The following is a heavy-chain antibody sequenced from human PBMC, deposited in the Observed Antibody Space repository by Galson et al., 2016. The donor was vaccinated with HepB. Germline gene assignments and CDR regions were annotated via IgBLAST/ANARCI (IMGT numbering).Heavy chain of an antibody. CDR1: GFTFSNYP. J-gene: IGHJ4*02. Sequence: SLRLSCAASGFTFSNYPMSWVRQAAGKGLEWVSSVHYDGDTTYYSDSVKGRFTIFRDQSKNTVYLQMNSLRVEDTAVYYCAKTYGDYHIGQWDYWGQGTLSPSPQ. CDR3: AKTYGDYHIGQWDY. V-gene: IGHV3-23*01. CDR2: VHYDGDTT. D-gene: IGHD4-17*01.